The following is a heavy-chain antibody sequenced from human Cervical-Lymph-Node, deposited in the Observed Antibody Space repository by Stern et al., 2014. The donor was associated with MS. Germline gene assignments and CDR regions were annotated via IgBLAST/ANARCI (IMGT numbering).Heavy chain of an antibody. V-gene: IGHV4-31*03. CDR2: FYYRGST. CDR3: ARGNFDYGDHDF. D-gene: IGHD4-17*01. J-gene: IGHJ4*02. CDR1: GASISSGGFF. Sequence: QVQLQESGPGLVKPSQTLSLTCTVSGASISSGGFFWNWIRQHPGKGLQWIGYFYYRGSTYYNPSLESRVTISMDASKNQFSLNLRSVTAADTAVYYCARGNFDYGDHDFWGQGTLVTVSS.